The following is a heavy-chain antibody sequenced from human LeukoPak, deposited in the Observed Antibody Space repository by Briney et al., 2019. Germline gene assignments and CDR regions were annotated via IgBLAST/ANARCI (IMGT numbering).Heavy chain of an antibody. D-gene: IGHD2-15*01. V-gene: IGHV4-39*01. CDR3: ARHGGGYCNAGSCYGGFKYY. CDR1: GGSISSSSYY. Sequence: PSETLSLTCTVSGGSISSSSYYWGWIRQPPGKGLEWIGSIYYSGSTYYNPSLKSRVTISVDTSKNQFSLELSSVTAADTAVYYCARHGGGYCNAGSCYGGFKYYWGQGTLVTVSS. CDR2: IYYSGST. J-gene: IGHJ4*02.